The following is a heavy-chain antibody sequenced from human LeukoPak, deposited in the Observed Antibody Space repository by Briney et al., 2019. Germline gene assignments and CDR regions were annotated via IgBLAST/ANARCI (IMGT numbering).Heavy chain of an antibody. V-gene: IGHV1-2*02. CDR2: INSNSGGT. Sequence: ASVKVSCKASGYTFTCYYMHWVRQAPGQGLEWMGCINSNSGGTNYAQKFQARVTITRDTSISTAYMELSRLTSDDTAVYYCARVVVVPPNYYYYYMDVWGKGTTVTVSS. CDR3: ARVVVVPPNYYYYYMDV. D-gene: IGHD2-2*01. J-gene: IGHJ6*03. CDR1: GYTFTCYY.